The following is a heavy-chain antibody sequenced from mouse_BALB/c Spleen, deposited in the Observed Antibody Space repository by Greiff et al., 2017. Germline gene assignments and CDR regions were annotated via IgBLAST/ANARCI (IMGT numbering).Heavy chain of an antibody. J-gene: IGHJ4*01. Sequence: QVQLQQSGAELVRPGVSVKISCTGSGYTFTDYAMHWVKQSHAKSLEWIGVISTYYGDASYNQKFKSKATLTVDNSSSTAYMELRSLTSEDSAVYYCARYYDEYAMDYWGQGTSVTVSS. CDR3: ARYYDEYAMDY. CDR1: GYTFTDYA. V-gene: IGHV1S137*01. D-gene: IGHD2-4*01. CDR2: ISTYYGDA.